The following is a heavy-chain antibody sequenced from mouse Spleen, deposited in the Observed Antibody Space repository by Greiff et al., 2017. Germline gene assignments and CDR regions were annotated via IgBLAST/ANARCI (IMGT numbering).Heavy chain of an antibody. CDR1: GYTFSSYW. Sequence: QVQLQQSGPELMKPGASVKISCKATGYTFSSYWIEWVKQRPGHGLEWIGEILPGSGSTNYNEKFKGKATFTADTSSNTAYMQLSSLTSEDSAVYYCARNYGSSPYWYFDVWGAGTTVTVSS. CDR2: ILPGSGST. V-gene: IGHV1-9*01. CDR3: ARNYGSSPYWYFDV. D-gene: IGHD1-1*01. J-gene: IGHJ1*01.